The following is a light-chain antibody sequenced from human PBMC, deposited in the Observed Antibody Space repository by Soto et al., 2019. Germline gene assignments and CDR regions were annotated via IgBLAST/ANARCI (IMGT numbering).Light chain of an antibody. V-gene: IGKV1-5*01. CDR3: QQYQTYSP. Sequence: DIQISQSPSTLSASVEDRVTITFRASQSIRSFLAWYQQKPGKAPKVLIYDASSLGSGVPSRFSGSGSGTEFTLTISSLQPDDFATYFCQQYQTYSPFGQGTRLEIK. CDR1: QSIRSF. CDR2: DAS. J-gene: IGKJ5*01.